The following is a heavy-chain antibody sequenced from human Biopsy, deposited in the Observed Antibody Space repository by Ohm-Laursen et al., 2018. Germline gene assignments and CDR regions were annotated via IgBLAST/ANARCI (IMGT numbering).Heavy chain of an antibody. CDR3: ARGSNDFGGLYFPR. Sequence: VTLSLTCIVSGGSFTGHYWSWIRQPPGKGLEWIGHISYTGYTSYNASLKSRVTISVDTSRNHFSLRLSSLTAADTAVYYCARGSNDFGGLYFPRWGQGTLLTVSS. CDR2: ISYTGYT. V-gene: IGHV4-59*11. CDR1: GGSFTGHY. J-gene: IGHJ4*02. D-gene: IGHD4-23*01.